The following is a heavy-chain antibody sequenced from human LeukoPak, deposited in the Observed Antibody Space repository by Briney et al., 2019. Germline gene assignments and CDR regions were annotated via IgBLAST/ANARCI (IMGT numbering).Heavy chain of an antibody. CDR2: IYYSGST. D-gene: IGHD2-21*02. J-gene: IGHJ3*02. V-gene: IGHV4-59*01. CDR1: GGSISSYY. Sequence: SETLSLTCTVSGGSISSYYWSWIRQPPGKGLEWIGYIYYSGSTNYNPSLTSRVTISVDTSKNQFSLKLSSVTAADTAVYYCARESWVGTADAFDIWGQGTMVTVSS. CDR3: ARESWVGTADAFDI.